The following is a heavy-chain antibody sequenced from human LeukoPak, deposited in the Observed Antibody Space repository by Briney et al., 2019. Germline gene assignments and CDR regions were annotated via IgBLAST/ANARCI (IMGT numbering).Heavy chain of an antibody. D-gene: IGHD5-18*01. CDR2: ISYRGST. Sequence: SETLSLTCTVSGGSISSSTYYWGWIRQPPGKGLEWIGSISYRGSTFYNPSLKSRVTMSVDTSENQLSLKLSSVTAADTAVYYCARDLGGYSSGSYFYYMDIWGKGTTVTVSS. V-gene: IGHV4-39*07. CDR3: ARDLGGYSSGSYFYYMDI. J-gene: IGHJ6*03. CDR1: GGSISSSTYY.